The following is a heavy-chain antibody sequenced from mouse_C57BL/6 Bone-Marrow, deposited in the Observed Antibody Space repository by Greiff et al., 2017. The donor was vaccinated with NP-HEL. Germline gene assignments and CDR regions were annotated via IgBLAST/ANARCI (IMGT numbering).Heavy chain of an antibody. V-gene: IGHV1-76*01. D-gene: IGHD1-1*01. CDR3: ERNYDSREGLCD. Sequence: VQLQQSGAELVRPGASVKLSCKASGYTFTDYYINWVKQRPGQGLEWIARIYPGSGNTYYNEKFKGKATLTAEKSSSTAYMQLSSLTSEDSAVYFCERNYDSREGLCDWGQGTLVTVSA. CDR1: GYTFTDYY. CDR2: IYPGSGNT. J-gene: IGHJ3*01.